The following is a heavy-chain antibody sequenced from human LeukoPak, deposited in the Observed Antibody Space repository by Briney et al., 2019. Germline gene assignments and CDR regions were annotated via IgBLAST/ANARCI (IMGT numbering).Heavy chain of an antibody. CDR2: ISYDGSNK. CDR3: ARDLEPPPLYYYYGMDV. V-gene: IGHV3-30-3*01. D-gene: IGHD1-1*01. CDR1: GFTFSSYA. J-gene: IGHJ6*02. Sequence: GGSLRLSCAASGFTFSSYAMHWVRQAPGKGLEWVAVISYDGSNKYYADSVKGRFTISRDNSKNTLYLQMNSLRAEDTAVYYCARDLEPPPLYYYYGMDVWGQGTTVTVSS.